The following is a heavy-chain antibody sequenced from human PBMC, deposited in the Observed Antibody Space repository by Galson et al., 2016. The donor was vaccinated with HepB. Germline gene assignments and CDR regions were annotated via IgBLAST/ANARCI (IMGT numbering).Heavy chain of an antibody. D-gene: IGHD1-26*01. CDR1: GGSISSAGFY. J-gene: IGHJ5*02. CDR2: IYYGGST. CDR3: ARDNVMGAKNWFDP. V-gene: IGHV4-31*03. Sequence: TLSLTCTVSGGSISSAGFYWTWIRQLPGRGLEWIGYIYYGGSTFYNPSLQSRVTMSVDTSKNQFSLRLKSVTAAGTAGYYCARDNVMGAKNWFDPWGQGTLVTVPS.